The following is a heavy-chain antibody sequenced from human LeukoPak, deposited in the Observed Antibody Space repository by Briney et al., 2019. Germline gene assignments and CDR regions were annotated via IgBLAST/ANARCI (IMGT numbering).Heavy chain of an antibody. V-gene: IGHV3-15*01. CDR3: TTYHPRAMVEFDY. D-gene: IGHD2-15*01. J-gene: IGHJ4*02. CDR1: GFTVSTAGFTCNNAW. CDR2: IKTKTDGGTT. Sequence: GGSLRLSCAASGFTVSTAGFTCNNAWMSWVRQAPGKGLEWGGRIKTKTDGGTTDYAAPVKGRFTISRDDSRNTLYLQMNSLKTEDTALYYCTTYHPRAMVEFDYWGQGTLVTVSS.